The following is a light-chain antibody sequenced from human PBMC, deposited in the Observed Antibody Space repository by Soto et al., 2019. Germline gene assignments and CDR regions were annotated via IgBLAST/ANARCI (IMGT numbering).Light chain of an antibody. V-gene: IGLV1-51*01. Sequence: QSVLTQPPSVSAAPGQKVTISCSGSSSNIGNNYVSWYQQLPGTAPKLLIYDNNKRPSGIPDRFSGSKSGTSATLGITGLQTGDEADYYCQSYDSRLSHSVFGGGTQLTVL. J-gene: IGLJ3*02. CDR2: DNN. CDR1: SSNIGNNY. CDR3: QSYDSRLSHSV.